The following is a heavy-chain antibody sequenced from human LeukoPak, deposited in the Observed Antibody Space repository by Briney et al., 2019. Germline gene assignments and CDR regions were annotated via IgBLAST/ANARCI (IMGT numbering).Heavy chain of an antibody. CDR2: ISSSGSNI. CDR3: ARGGGIAASGTPH. CDR1: GFTVSNNY. J-gene: IGHJ4*02. V-gene: IGHV3-48*01. Sequence: GGSLRLSCAVSGFTVSNNYMNWVRQAPGKGLEWVSYISSSGSNIHYADSVKGRFTISRDNVKNSLYLQMNSLRAEDTAVYYCARGGGIAASGTPHWGQGTLVTVSS. D-gene: IGHD6-13*01.